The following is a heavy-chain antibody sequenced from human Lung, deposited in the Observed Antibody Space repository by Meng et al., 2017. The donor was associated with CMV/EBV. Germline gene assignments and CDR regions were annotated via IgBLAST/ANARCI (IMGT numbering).Heavy chain of an antibody. J-gene: IGHJ4*02. V-gene: IGHV4-38-2*02. CDR3: ARGWGAALDY. CDR1: GYSISSGNY. CDR2: FYHTGST. D-gene: IGHD1-26*01. Sequence: GSLRLSSTFSGYSISSGNYWGWIRQPPGKGLEWIGSFYHTGSTSYNPSLKSRVTISLDTSKDQFSLKLTSVTAADTAVYYCARGWGAALDYWGQGTLVTVSS.